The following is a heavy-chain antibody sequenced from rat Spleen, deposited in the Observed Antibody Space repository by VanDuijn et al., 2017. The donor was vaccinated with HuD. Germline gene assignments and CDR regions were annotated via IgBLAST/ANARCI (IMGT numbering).Heavy chain of an antibody. CDR3: AXHGDKRTVAAVDY. CDR2: MSSGGGNT. CDR1: GFTFSNYY. Sequence: LVQSGGGLVQPGRSMKLSCAALGFTFSNYYMAWVRQAPTKGLEWVASMSSGGGNTYYRDSVKGRFTISRDNAESTLYLQMDSLRSEDTATYYCAXHGDKRTVAAVDYWGQGVMVTVSS. J-gene: IGHJ2*01. D-gene: IGHD1-8*01. V-gene: IGHV5-25*01.